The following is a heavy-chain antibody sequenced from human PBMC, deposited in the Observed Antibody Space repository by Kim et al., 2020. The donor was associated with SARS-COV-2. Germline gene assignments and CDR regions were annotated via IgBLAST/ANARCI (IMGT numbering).Heavy chain of an antibody. J-gene: IGHJ4*02. CDR3: AKGLENSSGYYYVADGVDY. D-gene: IGHD3-22*01. CDR1: GFTFSSYA. V-gene: IGHV3-30*18. Sequence: GGSLRLSCAASGFTFSSYAMHWVRQAPGNGLEWVAVISYDGSNKYYADSVKGRFTISRDNAKNTLYLQMNSLRSEDTAVYYCAKGLENSSGYYYVADGVDYWGQGTLVTVNS. CDR2: ISYDGSNK.